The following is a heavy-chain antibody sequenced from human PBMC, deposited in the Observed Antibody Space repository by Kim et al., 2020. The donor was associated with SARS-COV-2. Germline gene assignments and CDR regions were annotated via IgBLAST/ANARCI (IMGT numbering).Heavy chain of an antibody. CDR2: IYHSGST. CDR3: ARAPPSYYYDSSGAGSWFDP. V-gene: IGHV4-30-2*01. Sequence: SETLSLTCAVSGGSISSGGYSWSWIRQPPGKGLEWIGYIYHSGSTYYNPSLKSRVTISVDRSKNQFSLKLSSVTAADTAVYYCARAPPSYYYDSSGAGSWFDPWGQGTLVTVSS. J-gene: IGHJ5*02. D-gene: IGHD3-22*01. CDR1: GGSISSGGYS.